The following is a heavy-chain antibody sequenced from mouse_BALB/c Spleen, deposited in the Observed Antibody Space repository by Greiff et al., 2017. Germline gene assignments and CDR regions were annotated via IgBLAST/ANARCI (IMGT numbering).Heavy chain of an antibody. CDR2: ISYSGST. CDR1: GYSITSDYA. J-gene: IGHJ3*01. D-gene: IGHD2-2*01. Sequence: EVKLQESGPGLVKPSQSLSLTCTVTGYSITSDYAWNWIRQFPGNKLEWMGYISYSGSTSYNPSLKSRISITRDTSKNQFFLQLNSVTTEDTATYYCAREGYDKGFAYWGQGTLVTVSA. CDR3: AREGYDKGFAY. V-gene: IGHV3-2*02.